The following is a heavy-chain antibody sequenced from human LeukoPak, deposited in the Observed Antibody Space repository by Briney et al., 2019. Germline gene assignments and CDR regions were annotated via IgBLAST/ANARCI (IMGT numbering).Heavy chain of an antibody. J-gene: IGHJ4*02. D-gene: IGHD6-13*01. V-gene: IGHV1-18*01. Sequence: ASVKVSCKASGYTFTSYGISWVRQAPGQGLEWMGWISAYNGNTNYAQKLQGRVTMTTDTSTSTAYMELRSLRSGDTAVYYCARASSSWEHFDYWGQGTLVTVSS. CDR2: ISAYNGNT. CDR3: ARASSSWEHFDY. CDR1: GYTFTSYG.